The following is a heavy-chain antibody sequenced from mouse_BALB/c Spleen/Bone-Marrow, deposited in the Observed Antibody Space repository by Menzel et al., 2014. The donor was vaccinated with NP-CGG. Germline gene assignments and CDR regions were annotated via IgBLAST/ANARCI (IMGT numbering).Heavy chain of an antibody. CDR1: GFSSTSYG. CDR3: ARDRGGSY. CDR2: IRAGGST. Sequence: VQLVESGPGLVAPSQSLSITCTVSGFSSTSYGVHWVRQPPGKGLEWLGVIRAGGSTTYNSALMSRLSISKDNSKSQVLLKMNSLQTYDTAMYYCARDRGGSYWGQGTLVTVSA. V-gene: IGHV2-9*02. J-gene: IGHJ3*01.